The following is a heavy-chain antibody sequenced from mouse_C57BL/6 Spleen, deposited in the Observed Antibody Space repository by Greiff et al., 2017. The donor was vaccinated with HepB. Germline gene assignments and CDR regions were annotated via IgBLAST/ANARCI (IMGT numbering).Heavy chain of an antibody. CDR3: TTMRTMVEFAY. V-gene: IGHV14-1*01. CDR1: GFNIKDYY. Sequence: DVQLQESGAELVRPGASVKLSCTASGFNIKDYYMHWVKQRPEQGLEWIGRIDPEDGDTEYAPKFQGKATMTADPSSNTAYLQLSSLTSEDTAVYYCTTMRTMVEFAYWGQGTLVTVSA. CDR2: IDPEDGDT. J-gene: IGHJ3*01. D-gene: IGHD2-2*01.